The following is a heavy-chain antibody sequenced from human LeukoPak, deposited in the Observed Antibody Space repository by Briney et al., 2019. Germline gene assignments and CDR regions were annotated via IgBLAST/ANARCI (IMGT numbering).Heavy chain of an antibody. CDR1: GFTFSNAW. D-gene: IGHD4-17*01. CDR2: IKSKTDGGTT. J-gene: IGHJ4*02. CDR3: TTWAVEYGDWYYFAY. Sequence: GGSLRRSCAASGFTFSNAWMSWVRQAPGKGLEGGGRIKSKTDGGTTDYPAPVKGRFTISRDDSKNRQYLQMNSLKTEDTALYYCTTWAVEYGDWYYFAYWGQGPLVTVSS. V-gene: IGHV3-15*01.